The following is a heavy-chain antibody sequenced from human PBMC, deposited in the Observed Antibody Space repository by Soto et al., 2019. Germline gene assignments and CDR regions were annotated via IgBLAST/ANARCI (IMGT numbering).Heavy chain of an antibody. CDR3: ARGGYGDYPYYFDY. Sequence: QVQLQESGPGLVKPSQTLSLTCTVSGGSITSDGYYWTCIRQHPGKGLELIGYIYYSGSTYYNPSLKRRVTISVDTSKNQFSLKLSSVTATDTAVYYCARGGYGDYPYYFDYWGQGTLVTVSS. V-gene: IGHV4-31*03. D-gene: IGHD4-17*01. CDR1: GGSITSDGYY. CDR2: IYYSGST. J-gene: IGHJ4*02.